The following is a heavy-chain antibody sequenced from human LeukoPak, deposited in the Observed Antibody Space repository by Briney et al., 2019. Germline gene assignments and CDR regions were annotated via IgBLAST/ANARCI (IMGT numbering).Heavy chain of an antibody. CDR3: ASPARRITVFGVPFDY. J-gene: IGHJ4*02. CDR2: ITYDGKNQ. Sequence: GGSLRLSCAASGFTFSSYAMHWVRQAPEKGLEWVATITYDGKNQYYSDSVKGRFTISRDNSNNTLYLQMNTLRIEDTSVYFCASPARRITVFGVPFDYWGQGALVIVSS. CDR1: GFTFSSYA. D-gene: IGHD3-10*02. V-gene: IGHV3-30*04.